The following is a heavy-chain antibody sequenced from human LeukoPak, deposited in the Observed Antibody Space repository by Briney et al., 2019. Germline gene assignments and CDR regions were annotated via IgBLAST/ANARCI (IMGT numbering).Heavy chain of an antibody. V-gene: IGHV3-73*01. CDR2: IRSKANSYAT. D-gene: IGHD6-13*01. J-gene: IGHJ4*02. Sequence: GGYLRLSCAASGFTFSGSAMHWVRQASGKGLEWVGRIRSKANSYATAYAASVKGRFTISRDDSKNTAYLQMNSLKTEDTAVYYCTTIAAAGLHHFDYWGQGTLVTVSS. CDR3: TTIAAAGLHHFDY. CDR1: GFTFSGSA.